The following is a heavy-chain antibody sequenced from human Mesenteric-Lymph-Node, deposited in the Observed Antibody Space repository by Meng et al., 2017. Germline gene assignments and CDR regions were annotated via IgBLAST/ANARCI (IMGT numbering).Heavy chain of an antibody. V-gene: IGHV3-74*01. CDR3: ADITAGF. J-gene: IGHJ4*02. CDR1: GSSFSNYW. D-gene: IGHD3-10*01. Sequence: EVQLVGSGGGLVQPGGSLRLSCAASGSSFSNYWMHWVRQAPGKGLVWVSFINTDGSNTAYADSVKGRFTISRDNAKNTLYLQMNSLRVEDTAIYYCADITAGFWGQGTLVTVSS. CDR2: INTDGSNT.